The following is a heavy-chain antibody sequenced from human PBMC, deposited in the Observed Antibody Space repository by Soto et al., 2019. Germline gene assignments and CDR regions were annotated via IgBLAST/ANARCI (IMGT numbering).Heavy chain of an antibody. CDR3: AKDSSGLDP. V-gene: IGHV4-38-2*02. CDR1: GYFIRDSYF. J-gene: IGHJ5*02. Sequence: SETLSLTCVVSGYFIRDSYFWGWIRQPPGKGLEWLGSIYHDGDTRYNPSLKSRVTISVDTSKNEFTLRVTSVTAADTAVYFCAKDSSGLDPSSKVTLGTASS. CDR2: IYHDGDT. D-gene: IGHD6-19*01.